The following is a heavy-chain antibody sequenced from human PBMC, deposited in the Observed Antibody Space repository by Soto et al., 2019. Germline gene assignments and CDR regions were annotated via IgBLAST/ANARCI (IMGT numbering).Heavy chain of an antibody. J-gene: IGHJ6*02. D-gene: IGHD3-10*01. CDR2: IYYSGST. CDR3: ARHAPYRGSGSYYGPPWYYYYGMDV. V-gene: IGHV4-61*08. Sequence: SETLSLTCAVSGGSISSGGYSWSWIRQPPGKGLEWIGYIYYSGSTNYNPSLKSRVTISVDTSKNQFSLKLSSVTAADTAVYYCARHAPYRGSGSYYGPPWYYYYGMDVWGQGTTVTVSS. CDR1: GGSISSGGYS.